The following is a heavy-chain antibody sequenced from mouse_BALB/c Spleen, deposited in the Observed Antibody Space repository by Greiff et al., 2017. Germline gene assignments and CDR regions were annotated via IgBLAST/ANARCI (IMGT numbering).Heavy chain of an antibody. V-gene: IGHV3-8*02. D-gene: IGHD1-1*01. CDR1: GDSITSGY. CDR3: ARGDYYGSSSYWYFDV. J-gene: IGHJ1*01. CDR2: ISYSGST. Sequence: VQLQQSGPSLKPSQTLSLTCSVTGDSITSGYWNWIRKFPGNKLEYMGYISYSGSTYYNPSLKSRISITRDTSKNQYYLQLNSVTTEDTATYYCARGDYYGSSSYWYFDVWGAGTTVTVSS.